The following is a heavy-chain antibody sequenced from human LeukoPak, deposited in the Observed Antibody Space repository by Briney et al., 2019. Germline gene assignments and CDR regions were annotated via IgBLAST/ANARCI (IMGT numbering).Heavy chain of an antibody. CDR1: GGSISSYY. CDR3: ARGGGFGYYYYMDV. CDR2: IYYSGST. D-gene: IGHD1-26*01. J-gene: IGHJ6*03. Sequence: KPSETLSLTCTASGGSISSYYWSWIRQPPGKGLEWIGYIYYSGSTNYNPSLKSRVTISVDTSKNQFSLKLSSVTAADTAVYYCARGGGFGYYYYMDVWGKGTTVTVSS. V-gene: IGHV4-59*01.